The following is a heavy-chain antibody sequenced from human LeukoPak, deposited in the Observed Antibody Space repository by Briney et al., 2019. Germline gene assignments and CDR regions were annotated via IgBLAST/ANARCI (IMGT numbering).Heavy chain of an antibody. CDR1: GYTFTGYY. CDR2: INPNSGGT. J-gene: IGHJ6*02. Sequence: GASVKVFCKASGYTFTGYYMHWVRQAPGQGLEWMGWINPNSGGTNYAQKFQGRVTMTRDTSISTAYMELSRLRSGDTAVYYCVEDRYYYYGMDVWGQGTTVTVSS. CDR3: VEDRYYYYGMDV. V-gene: IGHV1-2*02.